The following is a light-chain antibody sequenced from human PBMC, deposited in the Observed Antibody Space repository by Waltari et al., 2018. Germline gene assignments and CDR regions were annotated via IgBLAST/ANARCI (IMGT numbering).Light chain of an antibody. CDR1: SPRSYD. J-gene: IGLJ2*01. CDR3: HSRVVSNVRGA. V-gene: IGLV3-19*01. CDR2: GKD. Sequence: SSELTQDPAVSVALGPTVRITCQGDSPRSYDASWYQQKPGQAPILFIYGKDNRPSGIPDRFSGSTSGNTASLTITGSQAEDEADYYCHSRVVSNVRGAFGGGTKLTVL.